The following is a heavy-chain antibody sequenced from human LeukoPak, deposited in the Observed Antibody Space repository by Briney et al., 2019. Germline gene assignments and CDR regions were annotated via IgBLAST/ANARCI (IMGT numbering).Heavy chain of an antibody. D-gene: IGHD2-21*01. CDR2: LYYSGST. Sequence: PSETLSLTCTVSGYSISTGYYWDWIRQPPGKGLEWIGSLYYSGSTYYNPSLKSRLIISIDTSKNQFSLRLRSVTAADTAVYYCARVSSVWVNDYYYYMDVWGKGTTVTVSS. CDR1: GYSISTGYY. CDR3: ARVSSVWVNDYYYYMDV. J-gene: IGHJ6*03. V-gene: IGHV4-38-2*02.